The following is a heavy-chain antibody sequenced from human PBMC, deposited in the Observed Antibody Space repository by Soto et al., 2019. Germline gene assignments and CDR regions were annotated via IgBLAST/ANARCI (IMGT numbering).Heavy chain of an antibody. Sequence: QITLKESGPTLVKPTQTLTLTCTFSGFSLSTSGVGVGWIRQPPGKALEWLALIYWDDDKRYSPSLKSRLTITKDTSKNHVVLTMTNMDPVDTATYYCAHEWGYDILTGYYPTWFDPWGQGTLVTVSS. CDR3: AHEWGYDILTGYYPTWFDP. D-gene: IGHD3-9*01. V-gene: IGHV2-5*02. CDR1: GFSLSTSGVG. J-gene: IGHJ5*02. CDR2: IYWDDDK.